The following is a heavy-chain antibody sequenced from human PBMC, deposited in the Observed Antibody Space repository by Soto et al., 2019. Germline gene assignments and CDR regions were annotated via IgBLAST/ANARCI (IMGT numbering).Heavy chain of an antibody. CDR1: GFIFDDYA. Sequence: DVQLVESGGDLVQPGRSLRLSCGASGFIFDDYAMHWVRQAPGKGLEWVSSISWNGGDIGYADSVKGRFTCPRDNAKNSLYLQMNSLRPEDTALYYCAKDMGAVAGLDYWGQGTLVTVSS. CDR3: AKDMGAVAGLDY. J-gene: IGHJ4*02. V-gene: IGHV3-9*01. D-gene: IGHD6-19*01. CDR2: ISWNGGDI.